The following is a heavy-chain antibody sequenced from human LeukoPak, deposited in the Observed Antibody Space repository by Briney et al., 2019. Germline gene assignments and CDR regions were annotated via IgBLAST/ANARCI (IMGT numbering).Heavy chain of an antibody. CDR3: ARGVSNPYYYDSSGYYPARLKNQYFQH. V-gene: IGHV4-34*01. Sequence: SETLSLTCNVSGASMSNYYWVWIRQPPGKGLEWIGEINHSGSTNYNPSLKSRVTISVDTSKNQFSLKLSSVTAADTAVYYCARGVSNPYYYDSSGYYPARLKNQYFQHWGQGTLVTVSS. CDR2: INHSGST. J-gene: IGHJ1*01. CDR1: GASMSNYY. D-gene: IGHD3-22*01.